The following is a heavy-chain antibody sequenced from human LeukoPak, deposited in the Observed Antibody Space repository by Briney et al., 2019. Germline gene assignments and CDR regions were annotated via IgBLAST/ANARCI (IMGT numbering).Heavy chain of an antibody. CDR2: VYSSGSN. D-gene: IGHD5-12*01. CDR3: AREPTSGREPTSGRPLDY. J-gene: IGHJ4*02. V-gene: IGHV4-4*07. CDR1: GGSISGYF. Sequence: SETLALTCTVSGGSISGYFWSWIRQPAGKGLEWIGRVYSSGSNNYNPSLKSRVTMSLDTSKNHLSLNLSSVTAADTAVYYCAREPTSGREPTSGRPLDYWGQGTLVTVSS.